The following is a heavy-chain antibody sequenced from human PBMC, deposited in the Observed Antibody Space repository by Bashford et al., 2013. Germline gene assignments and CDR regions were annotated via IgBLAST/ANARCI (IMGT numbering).Heavy chain of an antibody. CDR1: GASITSGGYY. CDR3: ARGGLQPQFGATSTT. Sequence: SETLSLTCSVSGASITSGGYYWTWIRQHPRRGLEWLGYVSDSGSIYYNPSLKSRLTLSLDTSRNQFSLNLVSMRAADAAVYFCARGGLQPQFGATSTTWGRGLPVTVSS. V-gene: IGHV4-31*03. D-gene: IGHD3-10*01. CDR2: VSDSGSI. J-gene: IGHJ4*02.